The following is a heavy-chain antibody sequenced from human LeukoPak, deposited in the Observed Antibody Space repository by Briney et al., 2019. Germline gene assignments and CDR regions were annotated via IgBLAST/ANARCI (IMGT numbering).Heavy chain of an antibody. J-gene: IGHJ2*01. Sequence: SVKVSCKASGGTFSSYAISWVRQAAGQGLEWMGGIIPIFGTANYAQKFQGRVTITADESTRTAYMELSSLRSEDTAVYYCARDEGSILTGYYRDWYFDLWGRGTLVTVSS. CDR1: GGTFSSYA. CDR3: ARDEGSILTGYYRDWYFDL. D-gene: IGHD3-9*01. V-gene: IGHV1-69*13. CDR2: IIPIFGTA.